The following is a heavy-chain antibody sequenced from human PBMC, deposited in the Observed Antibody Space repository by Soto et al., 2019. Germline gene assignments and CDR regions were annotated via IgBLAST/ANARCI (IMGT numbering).Heavy chain of an antibody. Sequence: EVQLVESGGGLVQPGGSLRLSCAASGFTFSDHQMDWVRQAPGKGLEWVGRSRNKANSYTTEYAASGKGRFTISRDDSKNSLYLQMTSLKIEDTAVYYCSRVVGAPNWFDSWGQGTLVTVSS. D-gene: IGHD1-26*01. CDR3: SRVVGAPNWFDS. CDR2: SRNKANSYTT. J-gene: IGHJ5*01. CDR1: GFTFSDHQ. V-gene: IGHV3-72*01.